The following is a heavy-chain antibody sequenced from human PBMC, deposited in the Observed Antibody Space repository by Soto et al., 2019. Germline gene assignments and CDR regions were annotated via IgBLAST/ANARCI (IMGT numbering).Heavy chain of an antibody. CDR3: ARDPQPAAYYYYGMDV. V-gene: IGHV1-18*01. CDR2: ISAYNGNT. CDR1: GYTFTSYG. J-gene: IGHJ6*02. Sequence: QVQLVQSGAEVKKPGASVKVSCKASGYTFTSYGISWVRQAPGQGLEWMGWISAYNGNTNYAQKLQGRVTMTTDTSTSTAYMGLRSLRSDDTAVYYCARDPQPAAYYYYGMDVWGQGTTVTVSS.